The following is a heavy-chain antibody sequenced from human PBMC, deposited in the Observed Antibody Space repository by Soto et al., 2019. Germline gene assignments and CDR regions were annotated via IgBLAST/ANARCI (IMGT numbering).Heavy chain of an antibody. CDR2: TYHTGST. CDR1: GGSISVGVYY. Sequence: QVQLQESGPGLMKPSQTLSLTCTVSGGSISVGVYYWNWIRQLPGKGPEWIGYTYHTGSTYYNPSLERRVTISVDPSKNQFSLRLSSVTAADTAVYYCARIGNPDASLYFDYWGQGTLVTVSS. D-gene: IGHD2-2*01. CDR3: ARIGNPDASLYFDY. V-gene: IGHV4-31*03. J-gene: IGHJ4*02.